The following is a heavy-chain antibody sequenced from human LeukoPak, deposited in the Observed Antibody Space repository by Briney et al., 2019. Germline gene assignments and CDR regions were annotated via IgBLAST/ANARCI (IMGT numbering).Heavy chain of an antibody. D-gene: IGHD6-19*01. Sequence: ASVKVSCKASGYTFTSYAIHWVRQAPGQRLEWMGIIYPGDSDTRYSPSFQGQVTISADKSISTAYLQWSSLKASDTAMYYCARPKAGAFDIWGQGTMVTVSS. CDR1: GYTFTSYA. V-gene: IGHV5-51*01. J-gene: IGHJ3*02. CDR2: IYPGDSDT. CDR3: ARPKAGAFDI.